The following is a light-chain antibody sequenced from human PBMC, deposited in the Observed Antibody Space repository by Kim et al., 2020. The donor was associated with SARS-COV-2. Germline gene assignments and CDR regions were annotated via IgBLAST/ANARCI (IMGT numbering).Light chain of an antibody. V-gene: IGLV1-40*01. J-gene: IGLJ2*01. CDR3: QSYDSSLSGSVV. CDR1: SSNIGAGYD. CDR2: GNS. Sequence: QSVLTQPPSVSGPPRQRVTISCTGSSSNIGAGYDVHWYQQLPGTAPKLLIYGNSNRPSGVPDRFSGSKSGTSASLAITGLQAEDEADYYCQSYDSSLSGSVVFGGGTQLTVL.